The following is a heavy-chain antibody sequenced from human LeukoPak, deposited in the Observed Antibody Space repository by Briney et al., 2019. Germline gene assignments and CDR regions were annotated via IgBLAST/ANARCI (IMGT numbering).Heavy chain of an antibody. V-gene: IGHV3-30*02. CDR2: IRYDGSNK. CDR3: AKDRGYGSGSYYHFQH. J-gene: IGHJ1*01. Sequence: GGSLRLSCAASGFTFSSYGMHWVRQAPGKGLEWVAFIRYDGSNKYYADSVKGRFTISRDNSKNTLYLQMNSLRAEDTAVYYCAKDRGYGSGSYYHFQHWGQGTLVTVSS. D-gene: IGHD3-10*01. CDR1: GFTFSSYG.